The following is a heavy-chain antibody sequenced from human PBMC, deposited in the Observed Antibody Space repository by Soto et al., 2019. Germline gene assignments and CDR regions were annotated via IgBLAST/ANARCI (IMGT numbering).Heavy chain of an antibody. V-gene: IGHV4-31*03. D-gene: IGHD3-22*01. CDR3: ARRDRSGFSYWLDT. CDR2: ISDSGST. Sequence: TLSLTCTVSGGSISDGYYWSWIRQHPGKGLEWIGSISDSGSTSYNPSLKSRLTISVDTSKNQFSLNLRSVTAADTAVYYCARRDRSGFSYWLDTWGQGTLVTVSS. CDR1: GGSISDGYY. J-gene: IGHJ5*02.